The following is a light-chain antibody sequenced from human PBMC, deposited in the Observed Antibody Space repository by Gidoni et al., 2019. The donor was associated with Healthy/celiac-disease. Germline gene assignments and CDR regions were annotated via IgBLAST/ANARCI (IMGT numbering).Light chain of an antibody. Sequence: SYDLTQPPPVSVPPGQTASITCSGDKLGDKYACWYQQKPGQSPVLVIYQDSKRPSGIPERFSGSNSGNTATLTISGTQAMDEADYYCQAWDSSYVVFGGGTKLTVL. CDR1: KLGDKY. CDR3: QAWDSSYVV. V-gene: IGLV3-1*01. J-gene: IGLJ2*01. CDR2: QDS.